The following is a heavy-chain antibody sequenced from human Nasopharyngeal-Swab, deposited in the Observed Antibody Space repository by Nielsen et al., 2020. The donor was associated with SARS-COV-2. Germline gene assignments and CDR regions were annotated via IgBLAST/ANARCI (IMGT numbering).Heavy chain of an antibody. CDR3: ARDGYDFWSGYLRGTGRYYYYYYMDV. CDR2: IYYSGST. J-gene: IGHJ6*03. D-gene: IGHD3-3*01. Sequence: WIRQPPVKGLEWIGYIYYSGSTYYNPSLKSRVTISVDTSKNQFSLKLSSVTAADTAVYYCARDGYDFWSGYLRGTGRYYYYYYMDVWGKGTTVTVSS. V-gene: IGHV4-30-4*01.